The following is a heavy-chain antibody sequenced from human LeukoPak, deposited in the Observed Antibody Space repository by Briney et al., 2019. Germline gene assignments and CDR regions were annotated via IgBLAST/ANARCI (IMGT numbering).Heavy chain of an antibody. CDR1: GYTLTELS. CDR3: ATDNKGYYLEPFDY. D-gene: IGHD3-10*01. CDR2: FDPEDGET. J-gene: IGHJ4*02. Sequence: ASVKVSCKVSGYTLTELSMHWVRQAPGKGLEWMGGFDPEDGETIYAQKFQGRVTMTEDTSTDTAYMELSSLRSEDTAVYYCATDNKGYYLEPFDYWGQGTLVTVSS. V-gene: IGHV1-24*01.